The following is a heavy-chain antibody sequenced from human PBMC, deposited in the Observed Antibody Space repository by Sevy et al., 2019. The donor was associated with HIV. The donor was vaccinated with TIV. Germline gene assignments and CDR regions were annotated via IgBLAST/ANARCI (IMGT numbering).Heavy chain of an antibody. D-gene: IGHD3-22*01. Sequence: GGSLRLSCAATGFTFSNYAMHWVRQAPGKGMEWVAIIWSDGAYQYHGDSVKGRFTISRDNSKNTLYLQMNNVRVEDTAVYYCARWGYYYDNAAYYALDLWGQGTLVTVSS. CDR3: ARWGYYYDNAAYYALDL. CDR2: IWSDGAYQ. J-gene: IGHJ4*02. V-gene: IGHV3-33*01. CDR1: GFTFSNYA.